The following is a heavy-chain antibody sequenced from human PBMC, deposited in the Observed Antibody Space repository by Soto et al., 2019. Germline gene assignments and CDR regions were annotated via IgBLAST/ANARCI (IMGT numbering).Heavy chain of an antibody. CDR3: ARDFLWTRGYYYYYGMDV. Sequence: ASVKVSCKASGYNFTSYGISWVRQAPGQGPEWMGWISAYNGNTNYAQKLQGRVTMTTDTSTSTAYMELRSLRSDDTAVYYCARDFLWTRGYYYYYGMDVWGQGTTVTVSS. V-gene: IGHV1-18*04. J-gene: IGHJ6*02. CDR1: GYNFTSYG. D-gene: IGHD1-1*01. CDR2: ISAYNGNT.